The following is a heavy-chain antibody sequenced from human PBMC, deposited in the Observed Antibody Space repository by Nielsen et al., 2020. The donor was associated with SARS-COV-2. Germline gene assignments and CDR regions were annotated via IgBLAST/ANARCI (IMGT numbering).Heavy chain of an antibody. V-gene: IGHV3-15*01. CDR3: TTSGRMDYVWGSYLPFDY. D-gene: IGHD3-16*02. Sequence: WIRQPPGKGLEWVGRIKSKTDGGTTDYAAPVKGRFTISRDDSKNTLYLQTNSLKTEDTAVYYCTTSGRMDYVWGSYLPFDYWGQGTLVTVSS. CDR2: IKSKTDGGTT. J-gene: IGHJ4*02.